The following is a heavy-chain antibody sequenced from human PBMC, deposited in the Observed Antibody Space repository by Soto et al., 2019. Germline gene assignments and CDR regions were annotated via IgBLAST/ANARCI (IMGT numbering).Heavy chain of an antibody. D-gene: IGHD4-17*01. CDR1: GFTFDDYA. Sequence: EVQLVESGGGLVQPDRSLRLSCAASGFTFDDYAMHWVRQAPGKGLEWVSGISWNRGHLDYADSVKGRFTISRDNAKNPLYLQMNSLRPEDTALYYCAKDKSTGEYSYYRYMDVWGKGATVTVSS. V-gene: IGHV3-9*01. CDR3: AKDKSTGEYSYYRYMDV. CDR2: ISWNRGHL. J-gene: IGHJ6*03.